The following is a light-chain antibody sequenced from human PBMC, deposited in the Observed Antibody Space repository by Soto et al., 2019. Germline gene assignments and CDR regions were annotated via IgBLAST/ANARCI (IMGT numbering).Light chain of an antibody. CDR2: GNS. J-gene: IGLJ3*02. CDR3: QSYDSSLSGL. V-gene: IGLV1-40*01. Sequence: QLVLTQPPSVSRAPGQRVTISCTGSSSNIGAGYDVHWYQQLPGTAPKLLIYGNSNRPSGVPDRFSGSKSGTSASLAITGLQAEDEADYYCQSYDSSLSGLFGGGTKLTV. CDR1: SSNIGAGYD.